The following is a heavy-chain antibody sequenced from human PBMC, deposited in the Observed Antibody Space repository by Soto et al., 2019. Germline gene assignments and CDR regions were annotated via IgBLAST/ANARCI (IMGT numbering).Heavy chain of an antibody. CDR1: GGSISSYY. J-gene: IGHJ4*02. D-gene: IGHD2-15*01. V-gene: IGHV4-59*08. CDR2: IYYSGST. Sequence: SETLSLTCTVSGGSISSYYWSWIRQPPGKGLEWIGYIYYSGSTNYNPSLKSRVTISVDTSKNQFSLKLSSVTAADTAVYFCASSQGGYCRGGSCYWFDYWDQGTLVTVSS. CDR3: ASSQGGYCRGGSCYWFDY.